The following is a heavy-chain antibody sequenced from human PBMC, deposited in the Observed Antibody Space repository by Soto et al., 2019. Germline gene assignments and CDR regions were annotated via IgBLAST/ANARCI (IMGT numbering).Heavy chain of an antibody. Sequence: SETLSLTCTVSGGSVSSTSYYWTWLREPPGKGLEWIGYINDSESTNYTLYRKCRVAMSVDTSKDHFTLKQSSVTAADTSVYSGARGSEHLYFDYWGQGALVTVSS. CDR1: GGSVSSTSYY. V-gene: IGHV4-61*01. D-gene: IGHD1-26*01. CDR3: ARGSEHLYFDY. J-gene: IGHJ4*02. CDR2: INDSEST.